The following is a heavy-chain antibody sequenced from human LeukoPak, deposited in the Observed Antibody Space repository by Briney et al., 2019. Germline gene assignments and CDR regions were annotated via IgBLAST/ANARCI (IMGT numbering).Heavy chain of an antibody. CDR1: GFTFSSYA. V-gene: IGHV3-23*01. CDR2: ISGSGGST. Sequence: PGGSLRLSCAASGFTFSSYAMNWVRQAPGKGLEWVSAISGSGGSTYYADSVKGRFTIPRDNSRNTVYLQMNSLRAEDTAVYYCVKTRRETSLSSFDHWGQGILVTVSS. CDR3: VKTRRETSLSSFDH. J-gene: IGHJ4*02.